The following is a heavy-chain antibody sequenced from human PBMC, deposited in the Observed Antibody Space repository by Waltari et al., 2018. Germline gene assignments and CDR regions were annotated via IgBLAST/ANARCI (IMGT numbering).Heavy chain of an antibody. V-gene: IGHV3-7*03. CDR3: ARDYDSYFDY. CDR2: IKQDESEK. J-gene: IGHJ4*02. Sequence: DVHLVESGGGLVQPGGSLRLSCAASRFSFSGYWMSWVRQAPGGGLEGVANIKQDESEKYYLDSVKGRFTVSRDNARNSLYLQMNNLRAEDTAVYYCARDYDSYFDYWGQGTPVTVSS. D-gene: IGHD3-3*01. CDR1: RFSFSGYW.